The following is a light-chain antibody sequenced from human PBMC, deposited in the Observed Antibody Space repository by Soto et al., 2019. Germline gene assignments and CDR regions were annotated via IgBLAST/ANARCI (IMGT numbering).Light chain of an antibody. CDR1: VSVRNY. J-gene: IGKJ5*01. V-gene: IGKV3-11*01. CDR3: QQRSNWPIT. Sequence: CRASVSVRNYLAWYQKKPGQAPRLLIYDASSRPTAIPARLSGSGSGKDFTLTISSLEPEDFALYYCQQRSNWPITFGQGTRLEI. CDR2: DAS.